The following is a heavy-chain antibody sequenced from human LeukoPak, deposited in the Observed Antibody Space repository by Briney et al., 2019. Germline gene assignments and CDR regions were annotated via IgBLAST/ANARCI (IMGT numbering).Heavy chain of an antibody. D-gene: IGHD4-17*01. CDR2: ISGGGETT. CDR3: ARDYADYVGYFFFDY. Sequence: ESGGSLRLSCAASGFTFNTYAMNWVRQAPGRVMEWVSSISGGGETTYYADSAKGRFTISRDNSQNTLYLQMNSLRAEDTAVYYCARDYADYVGYFFFDYWGQGTLVTVSS. V-gene: IGHV3-23*01. CDR1: GFTFNTYA. J-gene: IGHJ4*02.